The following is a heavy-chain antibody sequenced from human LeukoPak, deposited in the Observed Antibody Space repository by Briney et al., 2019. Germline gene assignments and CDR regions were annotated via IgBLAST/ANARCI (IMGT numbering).Heavy chain of an antibody. CDR3: ATDRHWAFDY. D-gene: IGHD3-16*01. V-gene: IGHV3-48*01. CDR2: ITGSSSTT. J-gene: IGHJ4*02. CDR1: GFTLSTYS. Sequence: GGSLRLSCAASGFTLSTYSMNWVRQAPGKGLEWISYITGSSSTTSYADSVKGRFTISRDNAKNSLSLQMNSLRAEDTAVYYCATDRHWAFDYWGQGTLVTVS.